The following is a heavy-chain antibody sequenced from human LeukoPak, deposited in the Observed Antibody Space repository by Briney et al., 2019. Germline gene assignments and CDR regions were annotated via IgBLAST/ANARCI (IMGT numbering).Heavy chain of an antibody. D-gene: IGHD3-22*01. CDR2: ISFDGNNK. J-gene: IGHJ4*02. CDR3: ARANYYDTSGPGWY. CDR1: GFTFSSYG. V-gene: IGHV3-30*03. Sequence: HAGGSLRLSCAASGFTFSSYGMSWVRQAPGKGLEWVAIISFDGNNKYYADSVKGRFTISRDNSKNTLYLQMNSLRVEDTAVYYCARANYYDTSGPGWYWGQGTLVTVSS.